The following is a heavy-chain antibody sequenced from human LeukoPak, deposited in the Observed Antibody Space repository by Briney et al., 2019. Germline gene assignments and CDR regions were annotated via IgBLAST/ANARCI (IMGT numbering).Heavy chain of an antibody. CDR3: ARGSMGYYSGGSSYEYWVDC. D-gene: IGHD2-15*01. J-gene: IGHJ5*01. CDR1: GYTFTGYY. Sequence: ASVKVSCKASGYTFTGYYMHWVRQATGQGLEWMGWINPNSGGTSYAQKFQGRVTMTRDTSISTAYMELSRLRSDDTAVYYCARGSMGYYSGGSSYEYWVDCWRQGALV. CDR2: INPNSGGT. V-gene: IGHV1-2*02.